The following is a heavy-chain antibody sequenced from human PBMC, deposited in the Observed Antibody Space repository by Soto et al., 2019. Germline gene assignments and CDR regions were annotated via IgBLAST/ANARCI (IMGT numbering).Heavy chain of an antibody. Sequence: QVQLQQWGAGLLKPSETLSLTCAVYGGSFSSYYWSWIRQPPGKGLEWIGQINHYGSTDYNPSLKSRVTTSVDTSKNHSSPRLSSVTAADTAMYYCATHCSSTSCYYTFDPWGQGTLVTVSS. CDR2: INHYGST. D-gene: IGHD2-2*01. V-gene: IGHV4-34*01. CDR1: GGSFSSYY. CDR3: ATHCSSTSCYYTFDP. J-gene: IGHJ5*02.